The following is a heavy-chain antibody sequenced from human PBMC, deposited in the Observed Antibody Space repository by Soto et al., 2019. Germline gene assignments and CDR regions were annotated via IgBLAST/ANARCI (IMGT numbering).Heavy chain of an antibody. Sequence: PSETLSLTCTVSGDSISSGSYWGWIRQPPGEGPEWIASIYHGGTTFYNPSLKSRISISVDTSKNQFSLRLTSVTAADTATYYCARVNVMAVAGSTFDYWGRGTLVTVSS. D-gene: IGHD6-19*01. CDR3: ARVNVMAVAGSTFDY. CDR2: IYHGGTT. CDR1: GDSISSGSY. J-gene: IGHJ4*03. V-gene: IGHV4-38-2*02.